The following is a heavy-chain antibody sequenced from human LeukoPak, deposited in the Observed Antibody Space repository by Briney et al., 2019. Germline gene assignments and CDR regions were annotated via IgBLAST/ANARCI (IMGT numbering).Heavy chain of an antibody. Sequence: GGSLRLSCTASGFTFSSYAMSWVRQAPGKGLGWVSGISNSADNTYYADSVKGRFSISRDNSKNTLYLQMNSLRAEDTAVYYCAKDIWMAEQWLGFDCWGHGTLVTVSS. V-gene: IGHV3-23*01. CDR2: ISNSADNT. J-gene: IGHJ4*01. CDR3: AKDIWMAEQWLGFDC. D-gene: IGHD6-19*01. CDR1: GFTFSSYA.